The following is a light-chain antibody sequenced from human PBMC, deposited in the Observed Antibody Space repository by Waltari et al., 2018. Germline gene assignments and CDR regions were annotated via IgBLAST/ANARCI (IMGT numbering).Light chain of an antibody. CDR1: QSVLYSSNNKNY. J-gene: IGKJ4*01. Sequence: IVITQSSVSPAVSLGERATINCKSQQSVLYSSNNKNYLAWYQQKPGQPTKLLIYWASTRESGVPDRFSGSGSGTDVSLTISSLQAEDVAVYYCQQYYSTLALTFGGGTKVEIK. CDR2: WAS. V-gene: IGKV4-1*01. CDR3: QQYYSTLALT.